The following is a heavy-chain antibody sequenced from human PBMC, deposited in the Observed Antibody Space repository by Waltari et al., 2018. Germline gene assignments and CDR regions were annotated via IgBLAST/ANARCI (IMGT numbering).Heavy chain of an antibody. D-gene: IGHD1-1*01. CDR3: ARVNVGYYFDY. CDR1: GFTFSTYS. CDR2: ISSSSSAI. V-gene: IGHV3-48*04. Sequence: EVQLVESGGGLVQPGGSLRLSCAASGFTFSTYSMNWVRQAPGKGLEWVSYISSSSSAIYYADSVKGRFTISRDNAKNSLYLQMNSLRAEETGVYYCARVNVGYYFDYWGQGTLVTVSS. J-gene: IGHJ4*02.